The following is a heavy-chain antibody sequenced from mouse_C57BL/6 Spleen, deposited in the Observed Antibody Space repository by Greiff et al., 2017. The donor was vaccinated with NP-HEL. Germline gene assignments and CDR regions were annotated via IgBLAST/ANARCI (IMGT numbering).Heavy chain of an antibody. J-gene: IGHJ2*01. CDR3: ARGGLGRGGFDY. CDR2: IYPGGGYT. D-gene: IGHD4-1*01. Sequence: VQLQQSGAELVRPGTSVKMSCKASGYTFTNYWIGWAKQRPGHGLEWIGDIYPGGGYTNYNEKFKGKATLTADKSSSTAYMQFSSLTSEEAAIYFCARGGLGRGGFDYWGQGTTLTVSS. V-gene: IGHV1-63*01. CDR1: GYTFTNYW.